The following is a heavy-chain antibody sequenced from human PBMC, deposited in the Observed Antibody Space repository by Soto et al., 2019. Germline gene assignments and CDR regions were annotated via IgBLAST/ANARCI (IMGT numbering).Heavy chain of an antibody. Sequence: PSETLSLTCAVSGGSISSGGYSWSWIRQPPGKGLEWIGYIYHSGSTYYNPSLKSRVTISVDRSKSQFSLKLSSVTAADTAVYYCARSQTTVTFYDYWGQGTLVTVSS. CDR1: GGSISSGGYS. D-gene: IGHD4-17*01. CDR3: ARSQTTVTFYDY. J-gene: IGHJ4*02. CDR2: IYHSGST. V-gene: IGHV4-30-2*01.